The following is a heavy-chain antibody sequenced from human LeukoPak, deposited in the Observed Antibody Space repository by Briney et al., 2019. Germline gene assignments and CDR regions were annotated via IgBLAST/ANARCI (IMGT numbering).Heavy chain of an antibody. V-gene: IGHV1-46*01. CDR1: GYTFTSYY. CDR3: ARAPANKYDSRLPEDY. Sequence: EASVKVSCKASGYTFTSYYMHWVRQAPGQGLEWMGISNPSDGTTSYAQKFQGRVTMTRDTSTSTVYMELSSLRSEDTAVYYCARAPANKYDSRLPEDYWGQGTLVTVSS. J-gene: IGHJ4*02. D-gene: IGHD3-22*01. CDR2: SNPSDGTT.